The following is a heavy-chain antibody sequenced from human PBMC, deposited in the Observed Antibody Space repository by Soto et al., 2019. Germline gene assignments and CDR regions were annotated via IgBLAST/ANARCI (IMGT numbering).Heavy chain of an antibody. V-gene: IGHV3-11*05. D-gene: IGHD3-10*01. CDR1: AITFSDFY. CDR2: IGSISSYT. J-gene: IGHJ4*02. CDR3: ARWFGGFDY. Sequence: QVQLVESGGGLVMPGGSLRLSCAASAITFSDFYMSWIRQAPGKGLEWVSYIGSISSYTNYADSVKGRFTNSTDNAKNSLYLQMNSLRAEDTAVYYCARWFGGFDYWGQGTRVTVSS.